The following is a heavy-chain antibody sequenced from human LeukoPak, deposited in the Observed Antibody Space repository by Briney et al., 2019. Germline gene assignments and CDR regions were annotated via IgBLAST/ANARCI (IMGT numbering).Heavy chain of an antibody. V-gene: IGHV5-51*01. CDR2: IYPADSDT. J-gene: IGHJ4*02. CDR1: GYSFTSSW. CDR3: ARVLAGANYFDH. Sequence: GESLKISCKGSGYSFTSSWIGWVRQMPGKGLEWMGFIYPADSDTRYSPPFQGQVTISADKSISTAYLQWSSLKASDTAMYYCARVLAGANYFDHWGQGTLVTVSS.